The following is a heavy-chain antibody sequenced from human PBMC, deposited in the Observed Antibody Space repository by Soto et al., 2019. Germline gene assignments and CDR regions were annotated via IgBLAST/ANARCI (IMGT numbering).Heavy chain of an antibody. V-gene: IGHV4-30-2*01. CDR2: IYHSGST. CDR3: ARGMTTVTTIDY. J-gene: IGHJ4*02. CDR1: GGSISSGGYS. D-gene: IGHD4-4*01. Sequence: QLQLQESGSGLVKPSQTLSLTCAVSGGSISSGGYSWSWIRQPPGKGLEWIGYIYHSGSTYYNPPLKSRVTTSVDRSKNQFSLKLSSVTAADTAVYYCARGMTTVTTIDYWGQGTLVTVSS.